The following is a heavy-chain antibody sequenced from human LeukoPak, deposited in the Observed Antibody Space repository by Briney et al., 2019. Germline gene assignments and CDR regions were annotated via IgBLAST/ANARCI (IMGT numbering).Heavy chain of an antibody. V-gene: IGHV4-59*01. CDR1: GDSISTYH. D-gene: IGHD5-18*01. Sequence: PSETLSLTCSVSGDSISTYHWNWIRKPPGKGLEWIAYMQSTGNSKYNPSLESRATMSVDTSKNQVVLNLSSVTAADTAVYYCARDKRHSYGRYFAHWGQGMLVTVSS. CDR2: MQSTGNS. CDR3: ARDKRHSYGRYFAH. J-gene: IGHJ4*02.